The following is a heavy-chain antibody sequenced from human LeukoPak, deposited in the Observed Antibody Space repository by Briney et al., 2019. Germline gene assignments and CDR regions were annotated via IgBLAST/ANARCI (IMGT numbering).Heavy chain of an antibody. CDR2: IYYSGST. CDR3: ASGGVLEGYWFDP. V-gene: IGHV4-30-4*01. Sequence: SQTLSLTCTVSGGSISSGDYYWSWIRQPPGKGLEWIGYIYYSGSTYYNPSLKSRVTISVDTYKTQFPLKLSSVTAADTAVYYCASGGVLEGYWFDPWGQGTLVTVSS. CDR1: GGSISSGDYY. D-gene: IGHD3-16*01. J-gene: IGHJ5*02.